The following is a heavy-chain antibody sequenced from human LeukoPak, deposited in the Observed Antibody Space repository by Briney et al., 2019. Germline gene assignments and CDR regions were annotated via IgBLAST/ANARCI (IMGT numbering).Heavy chain of an antibody. CDR3: ARLISSAAGTFGYYYYYYMDV. CDR2: IYYGAST. CDR1: GGSIRSSRFY. V-gene: IGHV4-39*01. J-gene: IGHJ6*03. D-gene: IGHD6-19*01. Sequence: SETLSLTCTVSGGSIRSSRFYWGWVRQPPGKGLEWIGSIYYGASTFYNPSLKSRVTISVDTSKNQFSLKLSSVTAADTAVYYCARLISSAAGTFGYYYYYYMDVWGKGTTVTISS.